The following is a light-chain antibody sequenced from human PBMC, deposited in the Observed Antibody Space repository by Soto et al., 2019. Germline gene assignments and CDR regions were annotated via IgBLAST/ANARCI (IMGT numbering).Light chain of an antibody. CDR2: PAS. CDR1: QGIGDG. Sequence: DIQVTQSPSSVSAAVGDRVTITCRASQGIGDGLAWYQHKPGKAPQLLIQPASTCVSGFLSRFRGSGVGTDSLLTIDSLRPQDFQTYYCLLVSNFARAFGPGAKVDIK. V-gene: IGKV1-12*01. CDR3: LLVSNFARA. J-gene: IGKJ1*01.